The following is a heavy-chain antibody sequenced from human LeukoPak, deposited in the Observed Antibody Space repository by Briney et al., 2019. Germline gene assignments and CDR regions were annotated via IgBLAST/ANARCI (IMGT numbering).Heavy chain of an antibody. CDR1: GGTFSSYA. V-gene: IGHV1-69*06. CDR2: IIPMFGTA. CDR3: VRGGDGDRRDFDF. Sequence: SVKVSCKASGGTFSSYAISWVRQAPGQGLEWMGGIIPMFGTANYAQKIQGRVTITADKSTSTAYMELSSLRSEDTAIYYCVRGGDGDRRDFDFWGQGTLVTVSS. D-gene: IGHD5-24*01. J-gene: IGHJ4*02.